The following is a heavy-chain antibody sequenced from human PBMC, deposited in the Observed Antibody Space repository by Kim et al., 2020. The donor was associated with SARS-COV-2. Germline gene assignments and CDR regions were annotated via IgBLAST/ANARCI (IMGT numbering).Heavy chain of an antibody. CDR2: IYYSGST. D-gene: IGHD2-15*01. Sequence: SETLSLTCTVSGGSISSSSYYWGWIRQPPGKWLEWIGSIYYSGSTYYNSSLKSRVPISVDTSKNQFSLKLRSVTAADTAVYECARLSRGQVVVVAAAEAYWGQGTLVTVSS. CDR1: GGSISSSSYY. J-gene: IGHJ4*02. CDR3: ARLSRGQVVVVAAAEAY. V-gene: IGHV4-39*01.